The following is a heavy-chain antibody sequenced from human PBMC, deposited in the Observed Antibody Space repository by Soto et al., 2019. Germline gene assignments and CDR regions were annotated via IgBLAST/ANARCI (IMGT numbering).Heavy chain of an antibody. D-gene: IGHD2-2*03. CDR1: EFTFSSYA. Sequence: QVQLVESGGGVVQPGRSLRLSCAASEFTFSSYAMYWVRQAPGKGLEWVAVISYDGGNKYYADSVKGRFTISRDNSKNTLFLQMISLTSEDTAVYYCARDGSPSLWYCDRWGRGTLVTVSS. CDR3: ARDGSPSLWYCDR. J-gene: IGHJ2*01. V-gene: IGHV3-30-3*01. CDR2: ISYDGGNK.